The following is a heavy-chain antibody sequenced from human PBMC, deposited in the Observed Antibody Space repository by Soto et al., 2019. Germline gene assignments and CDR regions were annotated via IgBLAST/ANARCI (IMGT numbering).Heavy chain of an antibody. Sequence: EVQLLESGGGLVQPGGSLRLSCAASGFTFSSYAMSWVRQAPGKGLEWVSAISGSGGSTYYADSVKGRFTISRDNSKNKLYLQMNSLRAEDTAVYYCAKGSWYSRSWYALYGMDVWGQGTTVTVSS. V-gene: IGHV3-23*01. D-gene: IGHD6-13*01. CDR3: AKGSWYSRSWYALYGMDV. J-gene: IGHJ6*02. CDR2: ISGSGGST. CDR1: GFTFSSYA.